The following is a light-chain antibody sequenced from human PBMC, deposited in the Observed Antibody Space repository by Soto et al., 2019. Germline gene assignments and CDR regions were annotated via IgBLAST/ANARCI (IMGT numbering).Light chain of an antibody. V-gene: IGLV1-47*01. CDR3: ATWDDSLSGWV. CDR1: SSNIERNY. J-gene: IGLJ3*02. Sequence: QSVLTQPPSPSGTPGQRVTISCSGSSSNIERNYVYWYQQLPGTAPKLLIFRDNQRPSGVPDRFSGSKSGTSASLAISGLRSEDEADHFCATWDDSLSGWVFGGGTKLTVL. CDR2: RDN.